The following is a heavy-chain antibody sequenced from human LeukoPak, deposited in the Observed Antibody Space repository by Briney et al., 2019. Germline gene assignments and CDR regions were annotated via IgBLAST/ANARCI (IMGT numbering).Heavy chain of an antibody. J-gene: IGHJ4*02. CDR3: ARAPTVLVGYCSSSSCQADY. V-gene: IGHV3-21*01. D-gene: IGHD2-2*01. Sequence: GGSLRLSCAASGFTFSSYTMNWVRQAPGKGLEWVSAIDPSSTYIYYADSVKGRFTISRDNAENSLYLQMNSLRVEDTAVYYCARAPTVLVGYCSSSSCQADYWGQGTLVTVSS. CDR1: GFTFSSYT. CDR2: IDPSSTYI.